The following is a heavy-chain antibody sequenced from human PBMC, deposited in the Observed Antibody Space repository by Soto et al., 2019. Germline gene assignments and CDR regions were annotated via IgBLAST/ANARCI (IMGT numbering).Heavy chain of an antibody. Sequence: SETLSLTCAVYGGSFSGYYCRLIRHPPGKGLEWIGEINHSGSTNYNPSLKSRGTISVDTSKNQLSLKLTSLTAADTAVYYCARGNRWFDPWGEGTVVTVS. CDR1: GGSFSGYY. CDR2: INHSGST. CDR3: ARGNRWFDP. J-gene: IGHJ5*02. V-gene: IGHV4-34*01.